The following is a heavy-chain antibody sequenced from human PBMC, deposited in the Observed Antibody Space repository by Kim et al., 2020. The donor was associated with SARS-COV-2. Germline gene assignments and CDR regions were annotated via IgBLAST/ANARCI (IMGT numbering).Heavy chain of an antibody. J-gene: IGHJ3*02. Sequence: NPKYAQGLTGRFVFSLDTSVSTAYLQISSLKAEDTAVYYCASGGDDAFDIWGQGTMVTVSS. CDR3: ASGGDDAFDI. V-gene: IGHV7-4-1*02. D-gene: IGHD3-16*01. CDR2: NP.